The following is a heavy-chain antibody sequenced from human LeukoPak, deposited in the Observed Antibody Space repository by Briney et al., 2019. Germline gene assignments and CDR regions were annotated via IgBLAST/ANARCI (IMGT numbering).Heavy chain of an antibody. Sequence: ASVKVSCKASGYTFTSYDINWVRQATGQGLEWMGWISAYNGNTNYAQKLQGRVTMTTDTSTSTAYMELRSLRSDDTAVYYCARGAYYGSGSGDYYYYGMDVWGQGTTVTVSS. V-gene: IGHV1-18*01. CDR1: GYTFTSYD. D-gene: IGHD3-10*01. CDR3: ARGAYYGSGSGDYYYYGMDV. J-gene: IGHJ6*02. CDR2: ISAYNGNT.